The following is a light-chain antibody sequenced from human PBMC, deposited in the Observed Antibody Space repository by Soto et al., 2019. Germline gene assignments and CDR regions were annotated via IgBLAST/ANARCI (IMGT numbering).Light chain of an antibody. CDR2: AAS. CDR3: QQYNSYSPLT. CDR1: QNIRSF. Sequence: DIQMTHSPSSLSVSVGDRVTFTFRSSQNIRSFLNWYQQKPGKAPKLLIYAASNLQSGVPSRFSGSGSGTEFTLTISSLQPDDFATYYCQQYNSYSPLTFGGGTKVDIK. V-gene: IGKV1-5*01. J-gene: IGKJ4*01.